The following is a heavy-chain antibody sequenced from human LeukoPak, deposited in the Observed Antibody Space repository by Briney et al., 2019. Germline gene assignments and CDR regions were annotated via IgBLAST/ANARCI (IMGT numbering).Heavy chain of an antibody. Sequence: GGSLRLSCAASGFTFSSYWMNWVRQAPGKGLEWVSVIYSGGSTYYADSVKGRFTISRDNSKNTLYLQMNSLRAEDTAVYYCSVTVWGSDHYWGQGTLVTVSS. CDR2: IYSGGST. CDR3: SVTVWGSDHY. V-gene: IGHV3-66*01. J-gene: IGHJ4*02. CDR1: GFTFSSYW. D-gene: IGHD3-16*01.